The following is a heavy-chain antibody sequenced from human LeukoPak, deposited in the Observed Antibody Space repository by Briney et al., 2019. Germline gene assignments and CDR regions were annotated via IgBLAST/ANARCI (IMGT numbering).Heavy chain of an antibody. CDR3: ARDLWSGSYYN. CDR2: ISSSSSYI. V-gene: IGHV3-21*01. Sequence: GGSLRLSCAASGFTFSSYSMNWVRQAPGKGLEWVSSISSSSSYIYYADSVKGRFTTSRDNAKNSLYLQMNSLRAEDTAVYYCARDLWSGSYYNWGQGTLVTVSS. D-gene: IGHD1-26*01. J-gene: IGHJ4*02. CDR1: GFTFSSYS.